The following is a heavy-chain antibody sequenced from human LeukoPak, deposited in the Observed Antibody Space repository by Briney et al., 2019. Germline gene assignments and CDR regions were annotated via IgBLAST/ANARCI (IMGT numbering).Heavy chain of an antibody. CDR1: GYTFTSYD. Sequence: ASVKVSCKASGYTFTSYDINWVRQATGQGLEWMGWMNPNSGNTGYAQKFQGRVTMTRNTSISTAYMELSSLRSEDTAVYYCARGEPGVLRYLDWFETYYYYYGMDVWGQGTTVTVSS. CDR3: ARGEPGVLRYLDWFETYYYYYGMDV. CDR2: MNPNSGNT. V-gene: IGHV1-8*01. D-gene: IGHD3-9*01. J-gene: IGHJ6*02.